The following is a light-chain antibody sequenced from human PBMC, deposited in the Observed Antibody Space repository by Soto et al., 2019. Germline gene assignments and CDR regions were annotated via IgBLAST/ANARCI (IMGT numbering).Light chain of an antibody. J-gene: IGLJ1*01. CDR2: KNN. CDR3: AAWDDSLSGGV. CDR1: SSNIGSNY. V-gene: IGLV1-47*01. Sequence: QSVLTQPPSASGTPGQRVIISFSGSSSNIGSNYVYWYQQLPGTAPKLLIYKNNQRPSGVPDRFSGSKSGTSASLAISGLRSEDEADYYCAAWDDSLSGGVFGTGTKLTVL.